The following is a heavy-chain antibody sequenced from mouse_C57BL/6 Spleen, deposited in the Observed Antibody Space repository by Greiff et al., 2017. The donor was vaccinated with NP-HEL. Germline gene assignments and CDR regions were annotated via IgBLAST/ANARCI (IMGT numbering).Heavy chain of an antibody. J-gene: IGHJ1*03. CDR2: ISYDGSN. D-gene: IGHD4-1*01. CDR3: ARAGTGYFDV. CDR1: GYSITSGYY. Sequence: EVKLQESGPGLVKPSQSLSLTCSVTGYSITSGYYWNWIRQFPGNKLEWMGYISYDGSNNYNPSLKNRISITRDTSKNQFFLKLNSVTTEDTATYYCARAGTGYFDVWGTGTTVTVSS. V-gene: IGHV3-6*01.